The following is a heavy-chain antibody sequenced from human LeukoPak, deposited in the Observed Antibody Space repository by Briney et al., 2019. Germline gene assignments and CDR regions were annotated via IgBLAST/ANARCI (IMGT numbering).Heavy chain of an antibody. CDR1: GFTVSCYW. V-gene: IGHV3-21*06. CDR3: AREGLEPLWEYSYGFDH. Sequence: GGALRLSCAASGFTVSCYWMRWGGQAAGPGLERVSSIRIISSYIYYADSVKGRFTISRDNAKNSLYLQMNSLTVEDTAVYYCAREGLEPLWEYSYGFDHWGQGNLVTVSS. J-gene: IGHJ4*02. D-gene: IGHD5-18*01. CDR2: IRIISSYI.